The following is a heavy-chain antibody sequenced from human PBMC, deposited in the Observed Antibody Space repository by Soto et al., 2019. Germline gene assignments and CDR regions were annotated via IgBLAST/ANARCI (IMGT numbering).Heavy chain of an antibody. D-gene: IGHD3-3*01. CDR3: ARAVAGPYEVWSGYNIYYSMDV. CDR2: ISAYNGNT. V-gene: IGHV1-18*01. Sequence: ASVKVSCKASGYTFTSYGISWVRQAPGQGLEWMGWISAYNGNTNYAQKLQGRVTMTTDTSTSTAYMELRSLRSDDTAVYYCARAVAGPYEVWSGYNIYYSMDVWGKGTTVT. CDR1: GYTFTSYG. J-gene: IGHJ6*03.